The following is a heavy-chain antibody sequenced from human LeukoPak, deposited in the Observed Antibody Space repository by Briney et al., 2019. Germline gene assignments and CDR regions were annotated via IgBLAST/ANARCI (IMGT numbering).Heavy chain of an antibody. Sequence: GGSLRLSCAASGFTFSNYAMCWVRQAPGKGLEWVANIKQDGSEKYYVDSVRGRFTISRDNATNSLYLQMNSLRAEDTAVYYCARDLNYFDYWGQGTLVTVSS. CDR1: GFTFSNYA. CDR3: ARDLNYFDY. J-gene: IGHJ4*02. V-gene: IGHV3-7*01. CDR2: IKQDGSEK.